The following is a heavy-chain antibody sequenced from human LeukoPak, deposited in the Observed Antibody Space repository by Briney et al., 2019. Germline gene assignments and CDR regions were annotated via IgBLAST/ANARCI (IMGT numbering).Heavy chain of an antibody. Sequence: GGSLRLSCAASGFIFSTYEMNWVRQAPGKGLEWISYITTSGSTIRYADSVKGRFTISRDNARNSLYLQMNSLRAEDTAVYYCARGGSVSYYFDYWGQGTLVTVSS. CDR1: GFIFSTYE. J-gene: IGHJ4*02. D-gene: IGHD1-26*01. CDR3: ARGGSVSYYFDY. CDR2: ITTSGSTI. V-gene: IGHV3-48*03.